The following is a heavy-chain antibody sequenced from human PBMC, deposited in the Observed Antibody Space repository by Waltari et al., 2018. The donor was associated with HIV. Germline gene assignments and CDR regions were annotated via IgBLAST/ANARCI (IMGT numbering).Heavy chain of an antibody. Sequence: EVQLLESGGALVQPGESLRLSCAGSGFPFVSYAMSWVSQAPGKGLDWFSSIRATGVTTYYSDSVKGRFTISRDNSKNTLSLQMNSLLVEDTAIYYCASHPVPFCGNRRCYGGFWGQGTLVTVSS. J-gene: IGHJ4*02. CDR2: IRATGVTT. V-gene: IGHV3-23*01. CDR3: ASHPVPFCGNRRCYGGF. CDR1: GFPFVSYA. D-gene: IGHD2-21*01.